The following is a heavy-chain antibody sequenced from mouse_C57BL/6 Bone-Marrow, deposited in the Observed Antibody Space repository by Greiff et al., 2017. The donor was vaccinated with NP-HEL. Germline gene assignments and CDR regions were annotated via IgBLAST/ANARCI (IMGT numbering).Heavy chain of an antibody. D-gene: IGHD4-1*01. CDR3: EQLLGRFFDY. CDR2: IYPRSGNT. J-gene: IGHJ3*01. V-gene: IGHV1-81*01. CDR1: GYTFTSYG. Sequence: VQLQQSGAELVRPGASVKLSCKASGYTFTSYGINWVKQRTGQGLEWIGEIYPRSGNTYYNEKFKGKATLTADKSSSTAYMQLRSLTSEASAVFFCEQLLGRFFDYWGQGTTVTVSA.